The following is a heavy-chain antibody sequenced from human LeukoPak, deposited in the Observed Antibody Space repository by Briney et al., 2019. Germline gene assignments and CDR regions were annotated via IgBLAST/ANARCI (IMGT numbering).Heavy chain of an antibody. D-gene: IGHD2-15*01. CDR3: ARGGIRYCSGGSCYSSYYFDY. CDR1: GGSISSYY. CDR2: IYTSGST. Sequence: SETLSLTCTVSGGSISSYYWSWIRQPAGKGLEGIGRIYTSGSTNYNPSLKSRVTMSVDTSKNQFSLKLSSVTAADTAVYYCARGGIRYCSGGSCYSSYYFDYWGQGTLVTVSS. V-gene: IGHV4-4*07. J-gene: IGHJ4*02.